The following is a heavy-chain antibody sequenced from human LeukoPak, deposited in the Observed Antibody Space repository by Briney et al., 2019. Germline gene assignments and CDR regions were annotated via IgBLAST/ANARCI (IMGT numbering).Heavy chain of an antibody. D-gene: IGHD2-15*01. Sequence: GASVKVSCKASGYTFTSYAMHWVRQAPGQRLEWMGWINAGNGNTKYSQKFQGRVTITRDTSASTAYMELSSLRSEDTAVYYCARAPLYCSGGSCYLPSPIDYWGQGTLVTVSS. CDR2: INAGNGNT. V-gene: IGHV1-3*01. CDR3: ARAPLYCSGGSCYLPSPIDY. J-gene: IGHJ4*02. CDR1: GYTFTSYA.